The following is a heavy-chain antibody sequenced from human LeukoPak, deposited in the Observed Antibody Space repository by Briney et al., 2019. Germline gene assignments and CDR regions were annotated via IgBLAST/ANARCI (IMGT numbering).Heavy chain of an antibody. Sequence: GGSLRLSCAASGFTFSSYGMHWVRQAPGKGLEWVAFIRYDGSNKYYADSVKGRFTISRDNSKNTLYLQMNSLRAEDTAVYYCARDSDASRYGDYDYFQHWGQGTLVIVSS. CDR3: ARDSDASRYGDYDYFQH. J-gene: IGHJ1*01. CDR1: GFTFSSYG. V-gene: IGHV3-30*02. CDR2: IRYDGSNK. D-gene: IGHD4-17*01.